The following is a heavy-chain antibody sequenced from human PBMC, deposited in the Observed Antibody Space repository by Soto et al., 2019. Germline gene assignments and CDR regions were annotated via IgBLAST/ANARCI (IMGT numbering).Heavy chain of an antibody. V-gene: IGHV4-4*07. CDR3: VRDGTKTLRDWFDP. Sequence: SETLSLPCTVSAASISGFYWSWLRKSAGKGLEWIGRIYATGTTDYNPSLKSRVMMSVDTSKKQFSLKLRSVTAADTAVYYCVRDGTKTLRDWFDPWGQGISVTVSS. CDR1: AASISGFY. CDR2: IYATGTT. D-gene: IGHD1-1*01. J-gene: IGHJ5*02.